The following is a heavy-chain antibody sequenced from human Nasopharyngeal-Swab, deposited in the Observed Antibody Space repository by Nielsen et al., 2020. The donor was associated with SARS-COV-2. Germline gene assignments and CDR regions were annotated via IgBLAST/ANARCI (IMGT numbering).Heavy chain of an antibody. D-gene: IGHD3-10*01. Sequence: WIRQPPGKGLEWVSYISSSSSYTNYADSVEGRFTISRDNAKNSLYLQMNSLRDEDTAVYYCARDSLWFGELTFDYWGQGTLVTVSS. CDR3: ARDSLWFGELTFDY. J-gene: IGHJ4*02. CDR2: ISSSSSYT. V-gene: IGHV3-11*06.